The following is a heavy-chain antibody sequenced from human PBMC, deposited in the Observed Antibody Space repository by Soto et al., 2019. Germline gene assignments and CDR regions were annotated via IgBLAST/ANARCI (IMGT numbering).Heavy chain of an antibody. V-gene: IGHV1-58*01. D-gene: IGHD3-22*01. Sequence: GASVKVSCKASGATFTSSTVSWVRQARGQPPEWIGWILVGSGQTNYAQKFQGRVAITRDMSTYTAYLELNSLRSDDTAVYYCAAISSGYYRVFDYWGQGTLVTVSS. CDR2: ILVGSGQT. J-gene: IGHJ4*02. CDR3: AAISSGYYRVFDY. CDR1: GATFTSST.